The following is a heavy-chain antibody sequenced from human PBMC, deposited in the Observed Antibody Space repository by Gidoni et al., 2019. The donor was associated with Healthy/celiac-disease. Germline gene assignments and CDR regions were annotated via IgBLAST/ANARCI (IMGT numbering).Heavy chain of an antibody. CDR3: ARGTITMIVEGRDYFDY. D-gene: IGHD3-22*01. J-gene: IGHJ4*02. V-gene: IGHV1-2*02. CDR2: INPNSGGT. Sequence: QVQLVQSGAEVKKPGASVKVSCKASGYTFTGYYMHWVRQAPGQGLEWMGWINPNSGGTNYAQKFQGRVTMTRDTSISTAYMELSRLRSDDTAVYYCARGTITMIVEGRDYFDYWGQGTLVTVSS. CDR1: GYTFTGYY.